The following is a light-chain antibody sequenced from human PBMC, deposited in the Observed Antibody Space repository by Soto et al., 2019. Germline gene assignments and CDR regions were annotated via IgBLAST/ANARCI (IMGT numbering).Light chain of an antibody. CDR2: EVS. J-gene: IGLJ3*02. CDR3: SSYTSINTWV. V-gene: IGLV2-14*01. CDR1: SSDVGGYNH. Sequence: QSALTQPASVSESPGQSITISCTGSSSDVGGYNHVSWYQQYPGKAPKLMIYEVSNRPSGVSNRFSGSKSGNTASLTISGLQAEDEADYYCSSYTSINTWVFGGGTKLTVL.